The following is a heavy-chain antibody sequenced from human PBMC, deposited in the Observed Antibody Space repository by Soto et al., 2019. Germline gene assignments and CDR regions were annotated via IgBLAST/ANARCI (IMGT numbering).Heavy chain of an antibody. J-gene: IGHJ4*02. CDR2: IYYSGST. V-gene: IGHV4-59*01. D-gene: IGHD3-3*01. CDR3: ARGAYYDFWSGPDSFDY. Sequence: SETLSLTCTVSGGSISSYYWSWIRQPPGKGLEWIGYIYYSGSTNCNPSLKSRVTISVDTSKNQFSLKLSSVTAADTAVYYCARGAYYDFWSGPDSFDYWGQGTLVTVSS. CDR1: GGSISSYY.